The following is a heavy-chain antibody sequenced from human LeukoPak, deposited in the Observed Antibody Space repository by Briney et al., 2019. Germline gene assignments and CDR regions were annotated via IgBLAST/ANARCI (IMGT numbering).Heavy chain of an antibody. V-gene: IGHV4-34*01. CDR1: GGSFSGCY. CDR2: INHSGST. Sequence: ASETLSLTCAVYGGSFSGCYWSWIRQPPGKGLEWIGEINHSGSTNYNPSLKSRVTISVDTSKNQFSLKLSSVTAADTAVYYCARVLAIQWLVPYYYYGMDVWGQGTTVTVSS. J-gene: IGHJ6*02. D-gene: IGHD6-19*01. CDR3: ARVLAIQWLVPYYYYGMDV.